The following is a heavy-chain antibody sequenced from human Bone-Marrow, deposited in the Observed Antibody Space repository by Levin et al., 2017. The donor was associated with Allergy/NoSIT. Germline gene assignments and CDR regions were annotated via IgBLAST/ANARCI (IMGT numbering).Heavy chain of an antibody. Sequence: KISCKASGGTFSSYAISWVRQAPGQGLEWMGGIIPIFGTANYAQKFQGRVTITADESTSTAYMELSSLRSEDTAVYYCARVSAQLDIAARPHYYYYYMDVWGKGTTVTVSS. CDR2: IIPIFGTA. D-gene: IGHD6-6*01. CDR1: GGTFSSYA. CDR3: ARVSAQLDIAARPHYYYYYMDV. J-gene: IGHJ6*03. V-gene: IGHV1-69*01.